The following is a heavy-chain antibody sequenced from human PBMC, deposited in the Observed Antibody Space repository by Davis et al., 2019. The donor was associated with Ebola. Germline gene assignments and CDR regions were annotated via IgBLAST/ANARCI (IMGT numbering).Heavy chain of an antibody. J-gene: IGHJ4*02. CDR3: ARVGSYYDSSGYYYVLDY. V-gene: IGHV3-53*01. CDR2: IYSGGST. CDR1: GFTVSSNY. Sequence: GGSLRLSCAASGFTVSSNYMRCVRQAPGKGLEWVSVIYSGGSTYYADSVKGRFTISRDNAKNSLYLQMNSLRAEDTAVYYCARVGSYYDSSGYYYVLDYWGQGTLVTVSS. D-gene: IGHD3-22*01.